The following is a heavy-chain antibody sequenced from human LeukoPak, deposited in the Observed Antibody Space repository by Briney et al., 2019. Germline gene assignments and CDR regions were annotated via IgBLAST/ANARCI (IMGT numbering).Heavy chain of an antibody. Sequence: SSQTLSLTCTVSGGSISSGSYYWSWIRQPAGKGLEWIGYIYYSGSTNYNPSLKSRVTISVDTSKNQFSLKLSSVTAADTAVYYCARVRGRRGGGSCYSCYYYYMDVWGKGTTVTISS. CDR3: ARVRGRRGGGSCYSCYYYYMDV. J-gene: IGHJ6*03. D-gene: IGHD2-15*01. CDR2: IYYSGST. V-gene: IGHV4-61*10. CDR1: GGSISSGSYY.